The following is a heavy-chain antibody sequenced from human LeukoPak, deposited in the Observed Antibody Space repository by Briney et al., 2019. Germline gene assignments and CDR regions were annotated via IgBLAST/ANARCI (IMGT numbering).Heavy chain of an antibody. CDR1: GLTFSSYA. CDR3: AKAEMATINAFSYFDY. D-gene: IGHD5-24*01. CDR2: IRGSGGST. J-gene: IGHJ4*02. Sequence: GGSLRLSCAASGLTFSSYAMSWVRQAPGKGLEWVSAIRGSGGSTYYADSVKGRFTISRDNSKNTLYLQMNSLRAEDTAVYYCAKAEMATINAFSYFDYWGQGTLVTVSS. V-gene: IGHV3-23*01.